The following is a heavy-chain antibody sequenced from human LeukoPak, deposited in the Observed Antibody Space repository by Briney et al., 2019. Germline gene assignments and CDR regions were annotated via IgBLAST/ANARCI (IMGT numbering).Heavy chain of an antibody. V-gene: IGHV3-33*01. CDR2: IWHDGSNE. J-gene: IGHJ4*02. Sequence: SGGSLRLSCAPSGFTFSSYAMHWVRQAPGKGLEWVAVIWHDGSNEYYGDSVKGRFTIFRDNSKNTLYLQMNSLRAEDTAVYYCARGRLCSGGHCYLNFDYWGQGTLVTVSS. D-gene: IGHD2-15*01. CDR3: ARGRLCSGGHCYLNFDY. CDR1: GFTFSSYA.